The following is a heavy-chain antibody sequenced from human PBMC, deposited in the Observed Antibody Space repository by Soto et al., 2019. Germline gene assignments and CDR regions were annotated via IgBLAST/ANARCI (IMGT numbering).Heavy chain of an antibody. D-gene: IGHD2-2*01. V-gene: IGHV4-59*08. CDR2: IYYSGST. CDR1: GGSISSYY. J-gene: IGHJ4*02. Sequence: SETLSLTCTVSGGSISSYYWSWIRQPPGKGLEWIGYIYYSGSTNYNPSLKSRVTISVDTSRNQFSLKLSSVTAADTAVYYCARHDCSTTTCYPHFDYWGQGTLVTVSS. CDR3: ARHDCSTTTCYPHFDY.